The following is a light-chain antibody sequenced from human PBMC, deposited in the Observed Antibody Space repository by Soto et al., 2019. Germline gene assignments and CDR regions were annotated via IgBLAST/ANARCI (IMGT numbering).Light chain of an antibody. J-gene: IGKJ4*01. CDR2: GAS. CDR1: QSVSSH. V-gene: IGKV3-11*01. CDR3: QQRSNWPPVLT. Sequence: EIVLTQSPASLSLSPGERATLSCRASQSVSSHLAWFQQRPCQAPRLLIYGASNRATGIPARFGGSGSGTNFTLTISSLEPEDFAVYYCQQRSNWPPVLTFGGGTKVEIK.